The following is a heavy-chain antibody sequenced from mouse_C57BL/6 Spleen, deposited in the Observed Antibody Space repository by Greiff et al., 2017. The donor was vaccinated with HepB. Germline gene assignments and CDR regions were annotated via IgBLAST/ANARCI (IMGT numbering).Heavy chain of an antibody. V-gene: IGHV1-52*01. Sequence: QVQLKQPGAELVRPGSSVKLSCKASGYTFTSYWMHWVKQRPIQGLEWIGNIDPSDSETHYNQKFKDKATLTVDKSSSTAYMQLSSLTSEDSAVYYCARSLFDTTVVAHWYFDVWGTGTTVTVSS. J-gene: IGHJ1*03. D-gene: IGHD1-1*01. CDR2: IDPSDSET. CDR1: GYTFTSYW. CDR3: ARSLFDTTVVAHWYFDV.